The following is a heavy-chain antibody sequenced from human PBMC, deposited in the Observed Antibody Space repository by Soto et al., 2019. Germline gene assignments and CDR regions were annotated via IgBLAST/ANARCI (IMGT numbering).Heavy chain of an antibody. V-gene: IGHV4-34*01. CDR1: GGSFSGYY. CDR3: ARDRFGYSYGYRRGWFDP. Sequence: SETLSLTCAVYGGSFSGYYWSWIRQPPGKGLEWIGEINHSGSTNYNPSLKSRVTISVDTSKNHFSLKLSSVTAADTAVYYCARDRFGYSYGYRRGWFDPWGQGTLVTVSS. D-gene: IGHD5-18*01. CDR2: INHSGST. J-gene: IGHJ5*02.